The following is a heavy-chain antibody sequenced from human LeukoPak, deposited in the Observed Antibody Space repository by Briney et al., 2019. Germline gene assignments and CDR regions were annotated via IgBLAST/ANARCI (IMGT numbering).Heavy chain of an antibody. CDR2: IGGSCAPI. Sequence: PGGSLRLSCTASGFTFSDHHMSWIRQAPGKGLEWVSYIGGSCAPIQYADSVKGRFTVSRDNDDHSLFLQMDSLRAEDTAIYYCARDRRPSVYGGLDNWGQGTLVTVSS. D-gene: IGHD4/OR15-4a*01. CDR3: ARDRRPSVYGGLDN. V-gene: IGHV3-11*01. CDR1: GFTFSDHH. J-gene: IGHJ4*02.